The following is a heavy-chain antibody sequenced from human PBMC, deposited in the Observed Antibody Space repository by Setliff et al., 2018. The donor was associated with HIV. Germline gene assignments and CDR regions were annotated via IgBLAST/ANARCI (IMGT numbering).Heavy chain of an antibody. CDR2: IFTSGST. CDR3: ARDVPWGDSYYGMDV. CDR1: GGSFSCYY. Sequence: PSETLSLTCAVYGGSFSCYYWSWIRQPAGKGLEWIGHIFTSGSTNYNPSLKSRVTMSVDTSKNQFSLKLSSVTAADTAVYYCARDVPWGDSYYGMDVWGQGTTVTVSS. D-gene: IGHD3-16*01. J-gene: IGHJ6*02. V-gene: IGHV4-4*07.